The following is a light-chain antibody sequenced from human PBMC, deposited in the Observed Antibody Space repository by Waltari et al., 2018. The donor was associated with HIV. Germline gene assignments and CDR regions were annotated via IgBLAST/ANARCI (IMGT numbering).Light chain of an antibody. CDR3: QSYDTSLSVNYV. V-gene: IGLV1-40*01. CDR1: RTNIGAGHD. CDR2: SNI. Sequence: QSVLTQPPSVSGALGQRVTISCTGSRTNIGAGHDVHWYQQLPGTAPKLLIYSNIIRPSGVPDRFSAAKSGTSASLASTGLRPEDEADYYCQSYDTSLSVNYVFGTGTKVTVL. J-gene: IGLJ1*01.